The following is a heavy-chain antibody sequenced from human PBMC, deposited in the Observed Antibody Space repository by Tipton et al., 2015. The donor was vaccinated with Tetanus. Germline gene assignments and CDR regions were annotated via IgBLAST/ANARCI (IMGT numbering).Heavy chain of an antibody. Sequence: QSGPEVKKPGESLRISCKASGYEFISYWIAWVRQMPGKGLEWMGVIYPADSDIRNSPSFQGQVTMSVDKSTSTAYLQWRSLKASDSVMYYCARHSGGSEIGYYDDMDVWGQGTTVTVSS. CDR3: ARHSGGSEIGYYDDMDV. CDR2: IYPADSDI. V-gene: IGHV5-51*01. D-gene: IGHD3-10*01. J-gene: IGHJ6*02. CDR1: GYEFISYW.